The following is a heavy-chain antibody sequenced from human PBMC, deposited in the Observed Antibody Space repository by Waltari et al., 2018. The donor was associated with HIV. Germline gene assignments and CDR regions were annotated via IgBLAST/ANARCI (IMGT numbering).Heavy chain of an antibody. CDR2: IKQDGSEK. V-gene: IGHV3-7*01. D-gene: IGHD2-8*01. J-gene: IGHJ3*02. Sequence: EVQLVESGGGLVKPGGSLRLSCAAAGFPCSLCWMSWVRQAPGKGLEWVANIKQDGSEKHYVDSVKGRFTISRDNAKKSLYLQMNSLRAEDTAVYYCARMGLMMYAIGAFDIWGQGTMVTVSS. CDR1: GFPCSLCW. CDR3: ARMGLMMYAIGAFDI.